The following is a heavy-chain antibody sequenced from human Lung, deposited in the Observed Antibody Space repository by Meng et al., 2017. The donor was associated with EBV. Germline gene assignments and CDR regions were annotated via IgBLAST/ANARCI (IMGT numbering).Heavy chain of an antibody. Sequence: QVQLVQSGSELKKPGXSVRISCKASGYTFTTHGMNWVRQAPGQGLEWMGRISPFNGHTDYAHKLQDKVTMTTDTSTTTAYMELRSLTSDDTAVYYCATDLVGTTDYWGQGTLVTVAS. CDR1: GYTFTTHG. D-gene: IGHD2-21*02. CDR2: ISPFNGHT. J-gene: IGHJ4*02. CDR3: ATDLVGTTDY. V-gene: IGHV1-18*01.